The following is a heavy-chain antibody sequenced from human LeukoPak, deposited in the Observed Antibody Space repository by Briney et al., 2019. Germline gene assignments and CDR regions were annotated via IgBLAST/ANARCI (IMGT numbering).Heavy chain of an antibody. CDR3: TTEHCYDSSGYYYGTFDY. V-gene: IGHV3-15*01. CDR1: GFTFSNAW. CDR2: IKSKTDGGTT. D-gene: IGHD3-22*01. J-gene: IGHJ4*02. Sequence: GGSLRLSCAASGFTFSNAWMSWVRQAPGKGLEWVGRIKSKTDGGTTDYAAPVKGRFTISRDDSKNTLYLQMNSLKTEDTAVYYCTTEHCYDSSGYYYGTFDYWGQGTLVTVSS.